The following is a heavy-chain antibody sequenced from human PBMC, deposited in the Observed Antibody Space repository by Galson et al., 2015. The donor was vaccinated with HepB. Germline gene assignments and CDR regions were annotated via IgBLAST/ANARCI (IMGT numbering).Heavy chain of an antibody. J-gene: IGHJ4*02. CDR3: AKGHYYDSSGNYHFYEDIFDS. D-gene: IGHD3-22*01. V-gene: IGHV3-30*18. CDR1: GLTFSTYG. Sequence: SLRLSCAAYGLTFSTYGMHWVRQAPGQGLEWVTAISYDGSDKYYAVSVKGRFTISRDNSKNTMYLQMNSLRAEDTAVYYCAKGHYYDSSGNYHFYEDIFDSWGPGTLVTVSS. CDR2: ISYDGSDK.